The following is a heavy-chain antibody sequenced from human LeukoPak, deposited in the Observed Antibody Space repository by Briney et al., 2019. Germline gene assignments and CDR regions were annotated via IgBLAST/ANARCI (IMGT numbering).Heavy chain of an antibody. CDR3: ARGTSGDRGDY. Sequence: SETRSLTCTVSGGSISYYWSWIRQPPGRGLEWIGYIHYSGSTNYNPSLKSRVTMSVDTSKNQFSLKLSSVTAADTAVYYCARGTSGDRGDYWGQGTLVTVSS. D-gene: IGHD7-27*01. J-gene: IGHJ4*02. V-gene: IGHV4-59*01. CDR2: IHYSGST. CDR1: GGSISYY.